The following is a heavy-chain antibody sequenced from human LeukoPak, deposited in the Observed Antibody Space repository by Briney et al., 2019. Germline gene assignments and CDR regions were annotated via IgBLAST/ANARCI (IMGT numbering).Heavy chain of an antibody. D-gene: IGHD4-11*01. CDR3: ARDAGDYSDLYYFDY. CDR2: IHQDGSET. V-gene: IGHV3-7*03. J-gene: IGHJ4*02. Sequence: LTGGSLRLSCAASGFTFSRYWMSWVRQAPGRGLEWVANIHQDGSETYYVDSVKGRFTISRDNAKNSLYLQMNSLRAEDTAVYFCARDAGDYSDLYYFDYWGQGTLVTVSS. CDR1: GFTFSRYW.